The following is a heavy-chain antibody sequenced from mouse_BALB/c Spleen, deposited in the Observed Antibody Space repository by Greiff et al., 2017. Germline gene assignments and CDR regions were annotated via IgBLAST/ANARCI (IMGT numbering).Heavy chain of an antibody. Sequence: EVQLQQSGPGLVKPSQSLSLTCSVTGYSITSGYYWNWIRQFPGNKLEWMGYISYDGSNNYNPSLKNRISITRDTSKNQFFLKLNSVTTEDTATYYCAIYYGYDEGAYWGQGTLVTVSA. CDR1: GYSITSGYY. CDR3: AIYYGYDEGAY. V-gene: IGHV3-6*02. D-gene: IGHD2-2*01. CDR2: ISYDGSN. J-gene: IGHJ3*01.